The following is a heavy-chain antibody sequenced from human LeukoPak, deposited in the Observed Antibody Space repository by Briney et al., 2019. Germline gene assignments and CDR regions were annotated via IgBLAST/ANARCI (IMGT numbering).Heavy chain of an antibody. J-gene: IGHJ6*02. V-gene: IGHV3-21*01. Sequence: GGSLRLSCAASGFTFSSYSMNWVRQAPGKGLEWVSSISSSSTYIYYADSLKGRFTVSRDNAKNSLYLQMNSLRTEDTAVYYCARDGWKETLNYYYYYGMDVWGQGTTVTVSS. CDR2: ISSSSTYI. CDR3: ARDGWKETLNYYYYYGMDV. CDR1: GFTFSSYS. D-gene: IGHD1-1*01.